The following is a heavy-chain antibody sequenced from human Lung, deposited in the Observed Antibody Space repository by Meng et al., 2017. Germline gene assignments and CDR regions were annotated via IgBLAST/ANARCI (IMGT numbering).Heavy chain of an antibody. J-gene: IGHJ4*02. D-gene: IGHD4-11*01. V-gene: IGHV4-34*01. Sequence: QGTLQQWGPGLLKPSGTLSLTCVVSGGSFSDYYWSWIRQPPGKGLEWIGEINHSGSTNYNPSLESRATISVDTSQNNLSLKLSSVTAADSAVYYCARGPTTMAHDFDYWGQGTLVTVSS. CDR3: ARGPTTMAHDFDY. CDR2: INHSGST. CDR1: GGSFSDYY.